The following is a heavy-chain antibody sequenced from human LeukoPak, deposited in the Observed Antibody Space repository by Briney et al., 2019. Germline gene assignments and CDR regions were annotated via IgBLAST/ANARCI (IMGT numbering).Heavy chain of an antibody. CDR3: AREGGYAATFDY. Sequence: SETLSLTCTVSGGSISSGSYYWSWIRQPAGKGPEWIGRIYTSGSTNYNPSLKSRVTISVDTSKNQFSLKLSSVTAADTAVYYCAREGGYAATFDYWGQGTLVTVSS. CDR1: GGSISSGSYY. CDR2: IYTSGST. V-gene: IGHV4-61*02. J-gene: IGHJ4*02. D-gene: IGHD5-12*01.